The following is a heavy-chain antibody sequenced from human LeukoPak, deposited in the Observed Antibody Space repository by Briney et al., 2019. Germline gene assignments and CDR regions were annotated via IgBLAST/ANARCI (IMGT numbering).Heavy chain of an antibody. D-gene: IGHD6-13*01. Sequence: SETLSLTCAVYGGSFSGYYWSWIRQPPGKGLEWIGEINHSGSTNYNPSLKSRVTTSVDTSKNQFSLKLSSVTAADTAVYYCARGSSWYGLVYWGQGTLVTVSS. CDR1: GGSFSGYY. CDR2: INHSGST. J-gene: IGHJ4*02. CDR3: ARGSSWYGLVY. V-gene: IGHV4-34*01.